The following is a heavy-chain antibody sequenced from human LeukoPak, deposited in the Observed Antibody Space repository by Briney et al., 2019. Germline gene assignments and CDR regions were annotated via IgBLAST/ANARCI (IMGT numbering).Heavy chain of an antibody. Sequence: GASVKVSCKASGYTFTSYDINWVRQATGQGLEWMGWMNPNSGNTGYAQKFQGRVTMTRNTSINTAYMELSSLRSEDTAGYYCARERGGGTTGTMTYDIWGQGTMVTVSS. D-gene: IGHD1-1*01. CDR2: MNPNSGNT. CDR1: GYTFTSYD. CDR3: ARERGGGTTGTMTYDI. J-gene: IGHJ3*02. V-gene: IGHV1-8*01.